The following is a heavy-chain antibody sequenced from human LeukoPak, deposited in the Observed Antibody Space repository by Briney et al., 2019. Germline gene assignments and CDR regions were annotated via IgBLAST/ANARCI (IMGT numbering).Heavy chain of an antibody. CDR2: INPNSGGT. V-gene: IGHV1-2*02. J-gene: IGHJ4*02. CDR1: GYTFTGYY. D-gene: IGHD6-6*01. CDR3: ARESYSSSTTTYDFDY. Sequence: ASVKVSCKASGYTFTGYYMHWVRQAPGQGLEWMGWINPNSGGTNYAQKFQGRVTMTRDTSISTAYMELSRLRSDDTAVYYCARESYSSSTTTYDFDYWGQGTLVTVSS.